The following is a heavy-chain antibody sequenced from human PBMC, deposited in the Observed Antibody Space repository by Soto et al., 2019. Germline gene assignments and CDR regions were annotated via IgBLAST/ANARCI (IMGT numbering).Heavy chain of an antibody. J-gene: IGHJ4*02. Sequence: QVQLQESGPGLVKPSETLSLTCTVSGASISSYYWSWIRQPPGKGLEWIGYVYYSGSTNDNPSRKSRATISVDTSKSQFFLKLSSVTAAETAMYYCARDTAPSLWGQGTLVTVSS. D-gene: IGHD5-18*01. V-gene: IGHV4-59*01. CDR1: GASISSYY. CDR3: ARDTAPSL. CDR2: VYYSGST.